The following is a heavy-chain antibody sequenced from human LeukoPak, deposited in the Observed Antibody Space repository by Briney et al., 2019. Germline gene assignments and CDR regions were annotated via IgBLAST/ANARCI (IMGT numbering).Heavy chain of an antibody. Sequence: ASVKVSCKASGYTFTSYQMHWVRQAPGQGLEWMGIINPSGGSTSYAQKFQSRVTMTRDTSTSTVYMELRSLRSDDTAVYYCARGLSGWYVDYWGQGTLVTVSS. CDR3: ARGLSGWYVDY. J-gene: IGHJ4*02. V-gene: IGHV1-46*01. D-gene: IGHD6-19*01. CDR2: INPSGGST. CDR1: GYTFTSYQ.